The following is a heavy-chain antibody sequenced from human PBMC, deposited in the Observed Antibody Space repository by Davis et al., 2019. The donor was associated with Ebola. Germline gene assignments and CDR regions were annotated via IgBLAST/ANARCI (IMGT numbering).Heavy chain of an antibody. V-gene: IGHV3-23*01. J-gene: IGHJ5*02. CDR2: ISGSGGST. CDR3: ARGVPWLRGGLVVNNWFDP. CDR1: GYTFSSYS. D-gene: IGHD5-12*01. Sequence: GESLKISCAASGYTFSSYSMSWVRQVPGKGLEWVSAISGSGGSTYYADSVKGRFTISRDNSKNTLYLQMNSLRAEDTAVYYCARGVPWLRGGLVVNNWFDPWGQGTLVTVSS.